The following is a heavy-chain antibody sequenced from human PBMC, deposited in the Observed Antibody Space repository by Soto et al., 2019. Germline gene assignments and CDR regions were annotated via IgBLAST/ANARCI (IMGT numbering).Heavy chain of an antibody. CDR2: IWYDGSNK. D-gene: IGHD3-10*01. V-gene: IGHV3-33*01. CDR1: GFTFSSYG. J-gene: IGHJ6*03. CDR3: ARGIFGQTGELNDYYMDV. Sequence: GGSLRLSCAASGFTFSSYGMHWVRQAPGKGLEWVAVIWYDGSNKYYADSVKGRFTISRDNSKNTLYLQMNSLRAEDTAVYYCARGIFGQTGELNDYYMDVWGKGTTVTVSS.